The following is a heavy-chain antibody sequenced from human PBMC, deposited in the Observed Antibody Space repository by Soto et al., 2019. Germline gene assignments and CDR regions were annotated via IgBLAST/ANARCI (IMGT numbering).Heavy chain of an antibody. CDR3: ARGEATNYYDSSGYYF. Sequence: AAVKLCCKASGYTFTGYYMHWVRQAPGQGLEWMGWINPNSGGTNYAQKFQGWVTMTRDTSISTAYMELSRLRSDDTAVYYCARGEATNYYDSSGYYFWGQGTLVTVSS. CDR1: GYTFTGYY. J-gene: IGHJ4*02. CDR2: INPNSGGT. V-gene: IGHV1-2*04. D-gene: IGHD3-22*01.